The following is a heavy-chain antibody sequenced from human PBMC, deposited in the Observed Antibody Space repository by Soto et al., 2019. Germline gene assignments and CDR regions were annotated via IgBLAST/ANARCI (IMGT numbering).Heavy chain of an antibody. CDR3: ARGESSSWVRWDYYYYGMDV. Sequence: QVQLVQSGAEVKKPGSSVKVSCKASGGTFSSYTISWVRQAPGQGLEWMGRIIPILGIANYAQKFQGRVTITADKPTSTAYMELSSLRSEDTAVYYCARGESSSWVRWDYYYYGMDVWGKGTTVTVSS. CDR1: GGTFSSYT. V-gene: IGHV1-69*02. CDR2: IIPILGIA. J-gene: IGHJ6*04. D-gene: IGHD6-13*01.